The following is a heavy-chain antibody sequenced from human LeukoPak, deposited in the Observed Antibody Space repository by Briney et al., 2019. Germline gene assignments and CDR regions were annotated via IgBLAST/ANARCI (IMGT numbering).Heavy chain of an antibody. CDR2: IYTSGST. Sequence: SETLSLTCTVSGGSISSYYWSWIRQPAGKGLEWIGRIYTSGSTNYNPSLKSRVTTSVDTSKNQFSLKLSSVTAADTAVYYCARDRSSGWYWDAFDIWGQGTMVTVSS. V-gene: IGHV4-4*07. CDR1: GGSISSYY. D-gene: IGHD6-19*01. J-gene: IGHJ3*02. CDR3: ARDRSSGWYWDAFDI.